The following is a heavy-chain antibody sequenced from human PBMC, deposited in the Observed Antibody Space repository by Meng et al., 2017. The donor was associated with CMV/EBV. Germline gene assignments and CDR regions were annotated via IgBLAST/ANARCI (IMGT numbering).Heavy chain of an antibody. J-gene: IGHJ4*02. CDR3: ARDHGIAAAGGLY. D-gene: IGHD6-13*01. CDR2: INPNSGGT. Sequence: ASVKVSCKASGYTFTGYYMHWLRQAPGQGLEWMGWINPNSGGTNYAQKFQGRVTMTRDTSISTAYMELSRLRSDDTAVYYCARDHGIAAAGGLYWGQGTLVTVSS. CDR1: GYTFTGYY. V-gene: IGHV1-2*02.